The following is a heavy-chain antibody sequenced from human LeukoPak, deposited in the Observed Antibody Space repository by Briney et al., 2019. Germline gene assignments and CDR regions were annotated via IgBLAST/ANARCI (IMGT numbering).Heavy chain of an antibody. Sequence: SETLSLTCAVYGGSFSGYYWSWIRQPPGKGLEWIGEINHSGSTNYNPSLKSRVTISVDTSKNQFSLKLSSVTAADTAVYYCARVKMATIAAFDYWGQGTLVTVSS. CDR1: GGSFSGYY. D-gene: IGHD5-24*01. CDR2: INHSGST. J-gene: IGHJ4*02. CDR3: ARVKMATIAAFDY. V-gene: IGHV4-34*01.